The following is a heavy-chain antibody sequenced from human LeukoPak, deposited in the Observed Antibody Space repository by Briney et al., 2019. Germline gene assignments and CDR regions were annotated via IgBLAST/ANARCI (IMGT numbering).Heavy chain of an antibody. CDR3: AREEYYYYGSGSYSY. CDR1: GFTVSSNY. J-gene: IGHJ4*02. D-gene: IGHD3-10*01. CDR2: IYSGGST. Sequence: GGSLRLSCAASGFTVSSNYMSWVHQAPGKGLEWASVIYSGGSTYYADSVKGRFTISRDNSKNTLYLQMNSLRAEDTAVYYCAREEYYYYGSGSYSYWGQGTLVTVSS. V-gene: IGHV3-66*01.